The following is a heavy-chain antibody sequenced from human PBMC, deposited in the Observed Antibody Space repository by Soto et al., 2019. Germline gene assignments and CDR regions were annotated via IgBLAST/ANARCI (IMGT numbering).Heavy chain of an antibody. CDR1: GFTFSDYY. CDR3: ARGDDYIWGSYRYTGGPSRYFDY. Sequence: PGGSLRLSCAASGFTFSDYYMSWIRQAPGKGLEWVSYISSSGSTIYYADSVKGRFTISRDNAKNSLYLQMNSLRAEDTAVYYCARGDDYIWGSYRYTGGPSRYFDYWGQGTLVTVSS. D-gene: IGHD3-16*02. V-gene: IGHV3-11*01. J-gene: IGHJ4*02. CDR2: ISSSGSTI.